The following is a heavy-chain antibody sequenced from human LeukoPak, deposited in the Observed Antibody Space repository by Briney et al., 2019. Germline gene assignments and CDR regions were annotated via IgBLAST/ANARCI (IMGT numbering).Heavy chain of an antibody. Sequence: ASVTLSRTASGSTFTGYYIHWARQAPGQGLEWVGESYPNSGGTNYAQKFLGRVTMTRDTSISTAYMELSRLRSDDTAVYYCARGQIVGGATGFDYWGQGTLVTVSS. J-gene: IGHJ4*02. D-gene: IGHD1-26*01. V-gene: IGHV1-2*02. CDR2: SYPNSGGT. CDR3: ARGQIVGGATGFDY. CDR1: GSTFTGYY.